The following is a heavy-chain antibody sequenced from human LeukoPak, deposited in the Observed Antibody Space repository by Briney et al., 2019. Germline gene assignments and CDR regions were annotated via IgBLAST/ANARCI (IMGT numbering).Heavy chain of an antibody. Sequence: SETLSLTCTVSGYSISSGYYWGWIRQPPGKGLEWIGSIYHSGSTYYNPSLKSRVTISVDTSKNQFSLKLSSVTAADTAVYYCARELYYYDSSGYYCDWGQGTLVTVSS. D-gene: IGHD3-22*01. CDR1: GYSISSGYY. J-gene: IGHJ4*02. CDR3: ARELYYYDSSGYYCD. V-gene: IGHV4-38-2*02. CDR2: IYHSGST.